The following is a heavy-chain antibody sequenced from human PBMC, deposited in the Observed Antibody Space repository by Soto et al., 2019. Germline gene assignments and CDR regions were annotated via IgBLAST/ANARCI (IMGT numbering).Heavy chain of an antibody. D-gene: IGHD2-8*01. J-gene: IGHJ6*02. CDR1: GFTFSSYS. Sequence: EVQLVESGGGLVQPGGSLRLSCAASGFTFSSYSINWVRQAPGKGLVWFSYITSDSSTISYADSVKGRFTVSRDNAKNSLYLQMNSLRDEDTAVYYCARVGRGVYGMDVWGQGTSVTVSS. V-gene: IGHV3-48*02. CDR3: ARVGRGVYGMDV. CDR2: ITSDSSTI.